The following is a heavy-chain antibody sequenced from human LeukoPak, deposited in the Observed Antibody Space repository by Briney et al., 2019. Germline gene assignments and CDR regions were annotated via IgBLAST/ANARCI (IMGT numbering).Heavy chain of an antibody. D-gene: IGHD3-10*01. CDR2: IYYSGST. Sequence: KPSETLSLTCSVSGYSISSGYYWGWIRQPPGKGLEWIGNIYYSGSTYYNPSLKSRVTISLDTSKNQFSLKLSSVTAADTAVYYCARHVGFITMVRGVINNNWFDPWGQGTLVTVSS. CDR1: GYSISSGYY. V-gene: IGHV4-38-2*02. CDR3: ARHVGFITMVRGVINNNWFDP. J-gene: IGHJ5*02.